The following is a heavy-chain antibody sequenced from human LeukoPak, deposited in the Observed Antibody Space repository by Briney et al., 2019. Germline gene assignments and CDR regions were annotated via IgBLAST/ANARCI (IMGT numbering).Heavy chain of an antibody. CDR3: ARELSYYDSSGYTSSWFDP. Sequence: PSETLSLTCTVSGYSISSGYYWGWIRQPPGKGLEWIGSIYHSGSTYYNPSLKSRVTISVDTSKNQFSLKLSSVTAADTAVYYCARELSYYDSSGYTSSWFDPWGQGTLVTVSS. CDR2: IYHSGST. D-gene: IGHD3-22*01. CDR1: GYSISSGYY. J-gene: IGHJ5*02. V-gene: IGHV4-38-2*02.